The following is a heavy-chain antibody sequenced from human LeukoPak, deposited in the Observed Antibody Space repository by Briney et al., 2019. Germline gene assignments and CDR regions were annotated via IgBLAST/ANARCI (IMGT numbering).Heavy chain of an antibody. Sequence: GGSLRLSCAASGFTFSSYEMNWVRQAPGKGLEWVSYISSSGSTIYYADSVKGRFTISRDNSKNTLYLQLNSLRVEDTAVYYCAKGAGYSYGSPWGQGTLVTVSS. V-gene: IGHV3-48*03. J-gene: IGHJ3*01. D-gene: IGHD5-18*01. CDR3: AKGAGYSYGSP. CDR2: ISSSGSTI. CDR1: GFTFSSYE.